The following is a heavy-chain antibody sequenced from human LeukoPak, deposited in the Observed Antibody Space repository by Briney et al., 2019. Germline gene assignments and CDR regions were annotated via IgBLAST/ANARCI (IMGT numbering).Heavy chain of an antibody. Sequence: SETLSLTCTVSGGSISSYYWSWIRQSPGGGLEWIGYIYYSGDTAYNPSLRSRVTLSVDTSKNQFSLQLRSVTTADTAVYYCVRGPYGASISKWFDPWGQGTQVIVSP. V-gene: IGHV4-59*01. CDR3: VRGPYGASISKWFDP. J-gene: IGHJ5*02. CDR1: GGSISSYY. CDR2: IYYSGDT. D-gene: IGHD4/OR15-4a*01.